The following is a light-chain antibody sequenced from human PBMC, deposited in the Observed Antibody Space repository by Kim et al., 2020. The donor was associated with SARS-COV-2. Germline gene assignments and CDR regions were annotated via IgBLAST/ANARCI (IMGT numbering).Light chain of an antibody. J-gene: IGLJ3*02. CDR1: SNNVGNQG. Sequence: RQNATLPCTGNSNNVGNQGAAWLQQHQGHPPKVLFYRNNKRPSGISERLSASRSGNTASLTITGLQPEDEADYYCSAWDRSLRGWVFGGGTQLTVL. V-gene: IGLV10-54*01. CDR3: SAWDRSLRGWV. CDR2: RNN.